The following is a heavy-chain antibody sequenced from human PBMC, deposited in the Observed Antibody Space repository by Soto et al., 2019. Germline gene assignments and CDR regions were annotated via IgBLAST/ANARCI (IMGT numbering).Heavy chain of an antibody. CDR3: AKGEILMDYFNY. V-gene: IGHV3-23*01. J-gene: IGHJ4*02. Sequence: GGSLRLSCAASGFTFSSCAMSWVRQAPGKGLEWVSVISGSGVYIYYADSVKGRFTISRDNSKNTLFLQMNSLRAEDTAVYYCAKGEILMDYFNYWGQGTLVTVSS. CDR2: ISGSGVYI. CDR1: GFTFSSCA.